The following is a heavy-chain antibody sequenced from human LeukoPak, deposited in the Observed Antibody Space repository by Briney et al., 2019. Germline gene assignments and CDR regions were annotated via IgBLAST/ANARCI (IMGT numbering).Heavy chain of an antibody. Sequence: SVKVSCKASGGTFSSYAISWVRQAPGQGLEWVGGIIPIFGTANYAQKFQGRVTITTDESTSTVYMELSSLRSEDTAVYYCARDGNYYDSSGYYLETVNFDYWGQGTLVTVSS. CDR2: IIPIFGTA. CDR3: ARDGNYYDSSGYYLETVNFDY. CDR1: GGTFSSYA. J-gene: IGHJ4*02. V-gene: IGHV1-69*05. D-gene: IGHD3-22*01.